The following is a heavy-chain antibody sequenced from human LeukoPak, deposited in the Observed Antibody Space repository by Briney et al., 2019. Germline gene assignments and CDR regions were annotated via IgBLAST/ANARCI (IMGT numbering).Heavy chain of an antibody. CDR3: ARAPEYSGYDFY. D-gene: IGHD5-12*01. V-gene: IGHV4-31*03. J-gene: IGHJ4*02. Sequence: PSQTLSLTCTVSGGSISSGGYYWSWIRQHPGKGLEWIGYIYYSGSTYYNPSLKSRITISVDTSKNQFSLKLSSVTAADTAVYYCARAPEYSGYDFYWGQGTLVTVSS. CDR2: IYYSGST. CDR1: GGSISSGGYY.